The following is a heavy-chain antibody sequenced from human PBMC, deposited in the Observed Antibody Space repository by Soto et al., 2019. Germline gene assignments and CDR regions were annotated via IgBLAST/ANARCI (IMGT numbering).Heavy chain of an antibody. CDR3: SRRGPTYSGSGIHSGFVDF. D-gene: IGHD3-10*01. CDR2: IHYSGST. V-gene: IGHV4-59*08. Sequence: SETLSLTCTVSGVSFISYYWSWIRQPPGKGLEWIGYIHYSGSTSYNPSLKSRVAISVDTSKNQFSLRLRSVTAADTAVYYCSRRGPTYSGSGIHSGFVDFWGQGTLVSVS. J-gene: IGHJ4*02. CDR1: GVSFISYY.